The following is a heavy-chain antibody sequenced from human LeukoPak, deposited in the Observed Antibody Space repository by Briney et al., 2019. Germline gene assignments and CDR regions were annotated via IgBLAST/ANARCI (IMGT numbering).Heavy chain of an antibody. CDR3: AREVAGTPFIDY. CDR2: IIPIFGTA. J-gene: IGHJ4*02. Sequence: SVKVSCKASGGTFSSYAISWVRQAPGQGLEWMGGIIPIFGTANYAQKFQGRVTITADKSTSTAYMELSSLRSEDTAVYYCAREVAGTPFIDYWGQGTLVTVSS. CDR1: GGTFSSYA. D-gene: IGHD1-14*01. V-gene: IGHV1-69*06.